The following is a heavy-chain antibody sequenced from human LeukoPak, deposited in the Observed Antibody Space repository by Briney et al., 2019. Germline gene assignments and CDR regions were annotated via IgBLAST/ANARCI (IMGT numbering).Heavy chain of an antibody. D-gene: IGHD1-14*01. J-gene: IGHJ4*02. CDR1: GGSISSGGYY. CDR2: IYYSGST. V-gene: IGHV4-39*02. Sequence: SETLSLTCTVSGGSISSGGYYWSWIRQPAGKGLEWIGSIYYSGSTYYNPSLKSRITMSVDTSKNHFSLKLSFVTAADTAIYYCASLRVPGDFDYWGQGTLVTVSS. CDR3: ASLRVPGDFDY.